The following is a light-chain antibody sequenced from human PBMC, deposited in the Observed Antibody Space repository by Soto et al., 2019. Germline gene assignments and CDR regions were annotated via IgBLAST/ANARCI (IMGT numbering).Light chain of an antibody. J-gene: IGKJ1*01. V-gene: IGKV3-20*01. CDR2: GAS. CDR3: QQYGSSPAT. CDR1: QSVSSSY. Sequence: EIVMTQSPATLSVSPGERATLPCRASQSVSSSYLAWYQQKPGQAPRLLIYGASSRATGIPDRFSGSGAGTDFTLTINRLEPEDFAVYYCQQYGSSPATFGQGTKVDIK.